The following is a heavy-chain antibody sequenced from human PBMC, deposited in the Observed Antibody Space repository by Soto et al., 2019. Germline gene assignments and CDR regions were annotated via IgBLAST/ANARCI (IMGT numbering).Heavy chain of an antibody. V-gene: IGHV3-9*01. CDR2: ISWNSGSI. D-gene: IGHD3-10*01. CDR3: AKDAITMVRGVISYYGMDV. Sequence: EVQLVESGGGLVQPGRSLRLSCAASGFTFDDYAMHWVRQAPGKGLEWFSGISWNSGSIGHPDSVKGRFTISRDNAKNSLYLQMNSLRAEDTALYYCAKDAITMVRGVISYYGMDVWGQGTTVTVSS. J-gene: IGHJ6*02. CDR1: GFTFDDYA.